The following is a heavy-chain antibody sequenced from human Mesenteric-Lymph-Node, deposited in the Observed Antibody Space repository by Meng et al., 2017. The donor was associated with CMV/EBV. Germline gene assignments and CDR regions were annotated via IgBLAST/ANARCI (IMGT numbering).Heavy chain of an antibody. D-gene: IGHD4-23*01. CDR1: GYSFTSDW. CDR2: IYPGDSDT. J-gene: IGHJ4*02. CDR3: ARLRRGGGNVYFDY. V-gene: IGHV5-51*01. Sequence: GGSLRLSCKGSGYSFTSDWIAWVRQMPGKGLEWMGIIYPGDSDTRYSPSFQGQVTISADKSISTAYLQWSSLKASDTAMYYCARLRRGGGNVYFDYWGQGTLVTVSS.